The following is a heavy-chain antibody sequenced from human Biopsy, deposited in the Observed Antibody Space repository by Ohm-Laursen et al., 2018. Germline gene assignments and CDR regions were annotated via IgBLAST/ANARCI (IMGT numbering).Heavy chain of an antibody. CDR2: ISETSSDI. CDR3: ARDSSRRAREGGMDV. D-gene: IGHD6-6*01. Sequence: SLRLSCAASGFSVSSYDMNWVRQAPGKGLEWVSYISETSSDINDADSVRGRFTVARDNAKNSLYLQLNSLRVEDTAVYYCARDSSRRAREGGMDVWGQGTTVTVSS. CDR1: GFSVSSYD. V-gene: IGHV3-21*01. J-gene: IGHJ6*02.